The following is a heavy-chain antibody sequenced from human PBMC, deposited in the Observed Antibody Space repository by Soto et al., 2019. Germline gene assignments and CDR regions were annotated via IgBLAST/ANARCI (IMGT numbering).Heavy chain of an antibody. D-gene: IGHD6-6*01. CDR1: GFTFSSYG. V-gene: IGHV3-30*18. Sequence: GGSLRLSCAASGFTFSSYGMHWVRQAPGKGLEWVAVISYDGSNKYYADSVKGRFTISRDNSKNTLYLQMNSLRAEDTAVYYCAKPRRDRAARSPDYYYYYGMDVWGQGTTVTVSS. CDR2: ISYDGSNK. J-gene: IGHJ6*02. CDR3: AKPRRDRAARSPDYYYYYGMDV.